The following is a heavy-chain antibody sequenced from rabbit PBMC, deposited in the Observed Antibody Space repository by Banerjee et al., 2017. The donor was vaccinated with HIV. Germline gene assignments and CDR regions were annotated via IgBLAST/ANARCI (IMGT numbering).Heavy chain of an antibody. D-gene: IGHD2-1*01. J-gene: IGHJ4*01. CDR2: INTATGKP. CDR1: GFSFSDRDV. CDR3: TRRNVNGDLSL. Sequence: QEQLEESGGGLVKPEGSLTLTCKASGFSFSDRDVMCWVRQAPGKGLEWIACINTATGKPVYASWAKGRFTISKTSSTTVTLQMTSLTAADTATYFCTRRNVNGDLSLWGPGTLVTVS. V-gene: IGHV1S45*01.